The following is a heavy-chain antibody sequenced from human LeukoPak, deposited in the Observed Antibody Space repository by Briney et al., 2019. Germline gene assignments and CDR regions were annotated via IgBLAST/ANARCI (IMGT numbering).Heavy chain of an antibody. Sequence: SETLSLTCTVSGGSISSHYWSWIRQPPGKGLEWIGYIYYSGSTNYNPSLKSRVTIPVDTSKNQFSLKLSSVTAADTAVYYCARDGGSYYGGHFDNWGQGTLVTVSS. CDR1: GGSISSHY. CDR3: ARDGGSYYGGHFDN. CDR2: IYYSGST. D-gene: IGHD1-26*01. V-gene: IGHV4-59*11. J-gene: IGHJ4*02.